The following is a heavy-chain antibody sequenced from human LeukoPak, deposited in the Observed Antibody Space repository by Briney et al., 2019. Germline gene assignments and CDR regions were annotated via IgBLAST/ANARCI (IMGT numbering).Heavy chain of an antibody. D-gene: IGHD3-10*01. CDR1: GYSISSGYY. Sequence: SETLSLTCTVSGYSISSGYYWGWIRQPPGKGLEWIGSIYHSGSTYYNPSLKSRVTISVDTSKNQFSLKLSSVTAADTAVYYCARDTSWFEIRAFDIWGQGTMVTVSS. CDR3: ARDTSWFEIRAFDI. V-gene: IGHV4-38-2*02. CDR2: IYHSGST. J-gene: IGHJ3*02.